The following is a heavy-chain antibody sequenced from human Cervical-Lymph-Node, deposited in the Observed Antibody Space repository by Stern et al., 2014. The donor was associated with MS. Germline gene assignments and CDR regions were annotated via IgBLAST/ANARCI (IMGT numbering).Heavy chain of an antibody. V-gene: IGHV1-46*01. CDR1: GYTFTNYY. CDR2: INPNGSVT. J-gene: IGHJ4*02. CDR3: TRAIGGVGRE. D-gene: IGHD3-16*01. Sequence: QLVQSGPEVKKPGASVMVSCKTSGYTFTNYYIHWVRQAPGQGLEWMGIINPNGSVTASAQKFQGRLTMTRDTSTTTVYMRLITLTSEDTAMYYCTRAIGGVGREWGQGTLVFVSS.